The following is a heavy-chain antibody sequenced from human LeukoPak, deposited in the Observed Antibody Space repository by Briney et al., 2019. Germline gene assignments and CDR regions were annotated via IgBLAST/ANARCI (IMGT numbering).Heavy chain of an antibody. J-gene: IGHJ4*02. V-gene: IGHV4-39*01. CDR3: ARVEYSYGSRFDY. CDR2: IYYSGST. D-gene: IGHD5-18*01. Sequence: SETLSLTCTVSGGSISSSSYYWGWIRQPPGKGLEWIGSIYYSGSTYYNPSLKSRVTISVDTSKNQFSLKLSSVTAADTAVYYCARVEYSYGSRFDYWGQGTLVTVSS. CDR1: GGSISSSSYY.